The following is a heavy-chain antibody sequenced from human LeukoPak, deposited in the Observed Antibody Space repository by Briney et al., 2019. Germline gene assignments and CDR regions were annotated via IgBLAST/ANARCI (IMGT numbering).Heavy chain of an antibody. CDR2: IKQGGSEK. V-gene: IGHV3-7*03. D-gene: IGHD6-19*01. J-gene: IGHJ4*02. CDR1: GFTFSSYW. CDR3: ARSTGGYSSGWYGRLSDY. Sequence: GGSLRLSCAASGFTFSSYWMSWVRQAPGKGLEWVANIKQGGSEKYYVDSVKGRFTISRDNAKNSLYLQMNSLRAEDTAVYYCARSTGGYSSGWYGRLSDYWGQGTLVTVSS.